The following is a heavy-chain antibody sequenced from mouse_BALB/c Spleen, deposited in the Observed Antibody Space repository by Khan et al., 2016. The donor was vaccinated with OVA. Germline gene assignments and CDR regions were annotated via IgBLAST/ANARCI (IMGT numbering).Heavy chain of an antibody. CDR3: AKFTPDYYSMDY. CDR1: GFSLTNYG. Sequence: VELVESGPGLVAPSQSLSITCTVSGFSLTNYGVNWVRQPPGKGLEWLGVMWGDGSTNFHSALKSRLIISKDNSQSQVFLELNSLQTDDTATYYCAKFTPDYYSMDYWGQGTSVTVSS. CDR2: MWGDGST. D-gene: IGHD1-1*01. J-gene: IGHJ4*01. V-gene: IGHV2-3*01.